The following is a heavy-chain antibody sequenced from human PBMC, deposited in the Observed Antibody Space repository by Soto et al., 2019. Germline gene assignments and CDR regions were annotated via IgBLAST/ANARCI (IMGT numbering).Heavy chain of an antibody. J-gene: IGHJ4*02. CDR1: GGSFSGYY. CDR3: ARGHDYVWGSYRPAPSYFDY. CDR2: INHSGST. V-gene: IGHV4-34*01. Sequence: QVQLQQWGAGRLKPSETLSLTCAVYGGSFSGYYWSWIRQPPGKGLEWIGEINHSGSTNYNPSLKSRVTISVDTSKNQFSLKLSSVTAADTAVYYCARGHDYVWGSYRPAPSYFDYWGQGTLVTVSS. D-gene: IGHD3-16*02.